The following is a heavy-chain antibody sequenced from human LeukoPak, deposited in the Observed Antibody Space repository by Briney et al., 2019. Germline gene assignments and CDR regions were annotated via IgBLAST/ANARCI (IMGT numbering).Heavy chain of an antibody. CDR2: ISYDGSNK. Sequence: PGGSLRLSCAASGFTFSSYGMHWVRQAPGKGQEWVAVISYDGSNKYYADSVKGRFTISRDNSKNTLYLQMNSLRAEDTAVYYCEKDHHDVAPGRPANWFDPWGQGTLVTVSS. D-gene: IGHD1-14*01. CDR3: EKDHHDVAPGRPANWFDP. J-gene: IGHJ5*02. V-gene: IGHV3-30*18. CDR1: GFTFSSYG.